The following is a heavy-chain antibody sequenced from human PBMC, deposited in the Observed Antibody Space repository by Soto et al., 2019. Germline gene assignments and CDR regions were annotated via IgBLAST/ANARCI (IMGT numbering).Heavy chain of an antibody. V-gene: IGHV1-18*01. Sequence: QVQRVQSGDEVRKPGSSVNVSCKASGYIFVNYGIAWVRQAPGQGLEWMGWISPYSGKTHYASKVQGRLTMTTDTPTRTANMGLGSLTSDDTAVYYWAMVDNYVTPTPQDVRGQGTTVTVSS. J-gene: IGHJ6*02. D-gene: IGHD3-16*01. CDR2: ISPYSGKT. CDR3: AMVDNYVTPTPQDV. CDR1: GYIFVNYG.